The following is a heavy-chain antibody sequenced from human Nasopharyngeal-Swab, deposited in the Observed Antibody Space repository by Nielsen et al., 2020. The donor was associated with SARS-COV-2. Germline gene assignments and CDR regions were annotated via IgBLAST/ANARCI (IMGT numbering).Heavy chain of an antibody. V-gene: IGHV4-61*02. Sequence: SETLSLTCTVSGGSISSGNYYWTWIRQPAGKGLEWIGRIYTSGNTDYNPSLKSRVTISRDTSKNQFSLKLNSVTAADTAMYYCARAPPESYYDSSGYPPGGVFDIWGQGTMVT. CDR2: IYTSGNT. CDR3: ARAPPESYYDSSGYPPGGVFDI. CDR1: GGSISSGNYY. J-gene: IGHJ3*02. D-gene: IGHD3-22*01.